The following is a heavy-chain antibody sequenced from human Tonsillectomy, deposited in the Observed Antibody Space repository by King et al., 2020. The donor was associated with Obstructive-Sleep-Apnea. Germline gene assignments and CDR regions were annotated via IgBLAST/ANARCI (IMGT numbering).Heavy chain of an antibody. Sequence: VQLVESGVGVVQPGRSLRVSGASSGFTFSSYVMHWVRQAPGKWLAWGAVNWDDGSNKYYPDSVKGRFTISSDNSKNPRYLKMNSLRAEDTAVYYCARDWHAFDYWGQGTLVTVSS. CDR1: GFTFSSYV. V-gene: IGHV3-33*01. CDR3: ARDWHAFDY. J-gene: IGHJ4*02. CDR2: NWDDGSNK. D-gene: IGHD2-8*01.